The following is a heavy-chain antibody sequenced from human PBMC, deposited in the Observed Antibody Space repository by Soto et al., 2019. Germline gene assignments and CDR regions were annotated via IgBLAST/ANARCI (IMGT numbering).Heavy chain of an antibody. Sequence: EVQLLESGGGLVQPGGSLRLSCAASGFTFNIFAMSWVRQAPGKGLEWVSGISGSGDTTYYADSVKGRFSISRDNSKNTLYLQINSLRADDTAVYYCAKNSYITAWCEDYRGQGTLVTVSS. CDR2: ISGSGDTT. V-gene: IGHV3-23*01. CDR1: GFTFNIFA. CDR3: AKNSYITAWCEDY. J-gene: IGHJ4*02. D-gene: IGHD6-19*01.